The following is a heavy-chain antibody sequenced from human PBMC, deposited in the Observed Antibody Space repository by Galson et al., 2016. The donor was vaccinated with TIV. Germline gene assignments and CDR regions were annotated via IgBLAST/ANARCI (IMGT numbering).Heavy chain of an antibody. CDR2: IDPSGGDA. D-gene: IGHD7-27*01. V-gene: IGHV1-46*03. CDR3: GRERINWGKFDD. CDR1: GYTFTSYY. Sequence: SVKVSCKGSGYTFTSYYIHWVRQAPGQGLEWMGRIDPSGGDATYAQKFQGRVILTRDTSTSTIYMDLSSLTSDDTAVYFCGRERINWGKFDDWGQGTLVTVSS. J-gene: IGHJ4*02.